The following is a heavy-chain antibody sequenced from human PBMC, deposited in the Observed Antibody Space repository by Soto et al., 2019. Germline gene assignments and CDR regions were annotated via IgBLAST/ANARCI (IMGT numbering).Heavy chain of an antibody. J-gene: IGHJ4*02. D-gene: IGHD6-19*01. CDR1: SGSISSAGYS. Sequence: QLQLQESGSRLVEPAQTLSLTCDVSSGSISSAGYSCNWIRQPPGEGLEWIGYIYHSGSFLYNPSLKHRVTISLDSSTDQFSLRLSSVTAADTAVFYCARGVGYRSGWWPYYFDCWGQGALVTVSS. V-gene: IGHV4-30-2*01. CDR2: IYHSGSF. CDR3: ARGVGYRSGWWPYYFDC.